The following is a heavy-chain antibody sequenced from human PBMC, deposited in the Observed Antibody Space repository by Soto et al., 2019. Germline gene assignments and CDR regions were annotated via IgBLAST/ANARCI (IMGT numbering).Heavy chain of an antibody. V-gene: IGHV1-18*01. CDR3: ARAGGDYDSSGYYYAFDI. D-gene: IGHD3-22*01. CDR2: ISAYNGNT. Sequence: APPNVSCTTSRYTMTRYGISWVRQANGQGLEWMGWISAYNGNTNYAQKLQGRVTMTTDTSTSTAYMELRSLRSDDTAVYYCARAGGDYDSSGYYYAFDIWGQGTMVPV. J-gene: IGHJ3*02. CDR1: RYTMTRYG.